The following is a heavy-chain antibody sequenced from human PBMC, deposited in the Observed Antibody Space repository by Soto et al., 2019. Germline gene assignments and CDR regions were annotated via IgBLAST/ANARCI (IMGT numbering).Heavy chain of an antibody. CDR2: VYYSGST. CDR3: ARPKNYCDYVWYFAL. D-gene: IGHD4-17*01. Sequence: QVQLQESGPGLVKPSQTLSLTCTVSGGSISSGGYYWSWIRQHPGKGLEWIGYVYYSGSTSYNPALKSRVTISVDTSKNQFSLKLSSVTAADTDVYYCARPKNYCDYVWYFALWGRGTLVTVSS. V-gene: IGHV4-31*03. CDR1: GGSISSGGYY. J-gene: IGHJ2*01.